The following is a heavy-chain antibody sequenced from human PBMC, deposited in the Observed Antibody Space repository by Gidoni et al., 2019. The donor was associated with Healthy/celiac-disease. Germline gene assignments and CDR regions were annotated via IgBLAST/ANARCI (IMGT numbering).Heavy chain of an antibody. CDR1: GFPFSCYS. CDR2: ISSSSSYI. J-gene: IGHJ5*02. CDR3: ARDSSVYGNWFDP. D-gene: IGHD3-16*01. Sequence: EVQLVESGGGLVKPGVSLRLSGAASGFPFSCYSMNWVRQAPGKGLEWVSSISSSSSYIYYADSVKGRFTISRDNAKNSLYLQMNSLRAEDTAVYYCARDSSVYGNWFDPWGQGTLVTVSS. V-gene: IGHV3-21*01.